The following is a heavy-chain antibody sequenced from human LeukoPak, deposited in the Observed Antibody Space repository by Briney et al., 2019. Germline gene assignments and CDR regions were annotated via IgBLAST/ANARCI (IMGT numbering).Heavy chain of an antibody. CDR1: GFTFSSYS. D-gene: IGHD3-9*01. Sequence: GGSLRLSCAASGFTFSSYSMNWVRQAPGKWLEWVSSITSSSSIYYADSVKGRFTISRDNAKNSLYLQMNSLRAEDTAVYYCARVPEYMDILIAYSTTPDYWGQGTLVTVSS. CDR2: ITSSSSI. V-gene: IGHV3-21*01. J-gene: IGHJ4*02. CDR3: ARVPEYMDILIAYSTTPDY.